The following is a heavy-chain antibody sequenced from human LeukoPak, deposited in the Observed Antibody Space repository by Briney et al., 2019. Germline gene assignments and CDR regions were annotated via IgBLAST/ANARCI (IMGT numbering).Heavy chain of an antibody. V-gene: IGHV1-8*03. Sequence: GASVKVSCKASGYTFTSYDINWVRQATGQGLEWMGWMNPNSGNTGYAQKFQGRVTITRNTSISTAYMELSSLRSEDTAVYYCARANYGSGSYYNDPHYYYYYYMDVWGKGTTVTVSS. D-gene: IGHD3-10*01. CDR2: MNPNSGNT. J-gene: IGHJ6*03. CDR3: ARANYGSGSYYNDPHYYYYYYMDV. CDR1: GYTFTSYD.